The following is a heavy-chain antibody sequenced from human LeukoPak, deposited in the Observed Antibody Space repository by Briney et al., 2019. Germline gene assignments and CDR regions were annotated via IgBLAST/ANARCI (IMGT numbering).Heavy chain of an antibody. V-gene: IGHV3-48*01. CDR3: ARDTFIAGPPYYYYYGMDV. CDR1: RFTFSSYS. J-gene: IGHJ6*02. Sequence: PGGSLRLSCAASRFTFSSYSMNWVRQAPGKGLEWVSYISSSSSTIYYADSVKGRFTISRDNAKTSLYLQMDSLRAEDTAVYYCARDTFIAGPPYYYYYGMDVWGQGTTVTVSS. D-gene: IGHD2/OR15-2a*01. CDR2: ISSSSSTI.